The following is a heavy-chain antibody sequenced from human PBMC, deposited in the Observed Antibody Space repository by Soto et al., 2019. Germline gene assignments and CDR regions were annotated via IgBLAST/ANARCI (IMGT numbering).Heavy chain of an antibody. D-gene: IGHD2-2*01. CDR3: ARSQGSSTSLEIYYYYYYGMDV. Sequence: QVQLVQSGAELRKPGSSVRVSCKASGGTFGTYAISWVRQAPGQGLEWMGGIIPIPGTANYAQKFQGRVTIAAEESTSTAYMELSSLRSEDTAVYYCARSQGSSTSLEIYYYYYYGMDVWGQGTTVTVSS. J-gene: IGHJ6*02. V-gene: IGHV1-69*01. CDR2: IIPIPGTA. CDR1: GGTFGTYA.